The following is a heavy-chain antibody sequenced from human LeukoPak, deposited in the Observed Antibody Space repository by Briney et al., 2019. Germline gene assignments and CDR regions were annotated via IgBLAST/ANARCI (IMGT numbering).Heavy chain of an antibody. D-gene: IGHD3-10*01. CDR3: ARDLDNYSGSGSYYNGDPLFQH. Sequence: GASVKVSCKASGYTFTNYGISWVRQAPGQGLEWMGWLNPNSGGTNYAQNFQGRVTMTRDTSISTGYMELSRLRSDDTAVYYCARDLDNYSGSGSYYNGDPLFQHWGQGSLVTVSS. V-gene: IGHV1-2*02. CDR2: LNPNSGGT. CDR1: GYTFTNYG. J-gene: IGHJ1*01.